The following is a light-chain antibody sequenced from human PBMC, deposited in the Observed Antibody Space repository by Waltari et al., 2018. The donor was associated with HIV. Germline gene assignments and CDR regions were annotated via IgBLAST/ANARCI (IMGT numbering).Light chain of an antibody. V-gene: IGLV1-51*02. J-gene: IGLJ2*01. CDR3: GSWDSSQSVI. CDR1: IPNIGINY. CDR2: EDN. Sequence: QSVLTQPPSVSAAPGQKVSISCSGNIPNIGINYVSWYQQLPGIAPRLVIYEDNKRPSGIPDRFSGSRSGTSATLDITGLQTGDEADYYCGSWDSSQSVIFGGGTRLTVL.